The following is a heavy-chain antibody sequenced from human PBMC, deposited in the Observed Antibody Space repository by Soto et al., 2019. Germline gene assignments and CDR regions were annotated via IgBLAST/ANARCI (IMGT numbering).Heavy chain of an antibody. V-gene: IGHV3-74*01. CDR2: INSDGSST. D-gene: IGHD2-2*01. J-gene: IGHJ6*02. CDR1: GFPFSSYW. Sequence: PGGSLRLSCAASGFPFSSYWMHWVRQAPGKGLVWVSRINSDGSSTSYADSVKGRFTISRDNAKNTLYLQMNSLGAEDTAVYYCARGGLVVPAAIVGGTYYYYGMDVWGQGTTVTVSS. CDR3: ARGGLVVPAAIVGGTYYYYGMDV.